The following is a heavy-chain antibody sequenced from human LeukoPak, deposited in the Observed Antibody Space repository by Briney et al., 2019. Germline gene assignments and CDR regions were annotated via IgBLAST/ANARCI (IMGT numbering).Heavy chain of an antibody. V-gene: IGHV5-10-1*04. CDR3: ARLGYSYGTAPFDY. J-gene: IGHJ4*02. Sequence: MPGKGLEWMGRIDPSDSSTNYSPSFQGQVTISADKSISTAYLQWSSLKASDTAMYYCARLGYSYGTAPFDYWGQGTLVTVSS. CDR2: IDPSDSST. D-gene: IGHD5-18*01.